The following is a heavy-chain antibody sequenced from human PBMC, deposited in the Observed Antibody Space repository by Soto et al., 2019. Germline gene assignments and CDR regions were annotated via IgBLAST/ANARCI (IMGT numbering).Heavy chain of an antibody. V-gene: IGHV4-30-4*01. D-gene: IGHD3-10*01. J-gene: IGHJ4*02. Sequence: TLSLTCTVSGGSISSGDYYWSWIRQPPGKGLEWIGYIYYSGSTYYNPSLKSRVTISVDTSKNQFSLKLSSVTAADTAVYFCARRYGLNIDAYYWGQGILVTVSS. CDR2: IYYSGST. CDR3: ARRYGLNIDAYY. CDR1: GGSISSGDYY.